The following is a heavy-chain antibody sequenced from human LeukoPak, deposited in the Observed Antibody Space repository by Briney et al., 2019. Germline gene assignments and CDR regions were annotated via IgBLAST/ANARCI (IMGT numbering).Heavy chain of an antibody. J-gene: IGHJ4*02. Sequence: PGGSLRRSCAASGFTFSSYAMSWVRQAPGKGLEWVSAISGSGGSTYYADSVKGRFTISRDNSKNTLYLQMNSLRAEDTAVYYCAKDPRIYYYDSSGYYPIDWGQGTLVTVSS. CDR3: AKDPRIYYYDSSGYYPID. CDR2: ISGSGGST. CDR1: GFTFSSYA. V-gene: IGHV3-23*01. D-gene: IGHD3-22*01.